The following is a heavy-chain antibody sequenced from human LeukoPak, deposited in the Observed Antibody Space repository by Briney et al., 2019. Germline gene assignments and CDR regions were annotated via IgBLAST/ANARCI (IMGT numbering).Heavy chain of an antibody. CDR2: ISAYNGNT. J-gene: IGHJ4*02. V-gene: IGHV1-18*01. D-gene: IGHD1-26*01. Sequence: ASVKVSCKASGYTFGSYVISWVRQAPGQGLEWMGWISAYNGNTNYAQKLQGRVTMTTDTSTTTAYMELRSLRSDDTAVYYCARGVGVNSRPDYWGQGTLVTVSS. CDR1: GYTFGSYV. CDR3: ARGVGVNSRPDY.